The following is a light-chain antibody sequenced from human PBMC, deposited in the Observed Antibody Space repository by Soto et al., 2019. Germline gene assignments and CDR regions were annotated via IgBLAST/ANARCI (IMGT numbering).Light chain of an antibody. CDR1: SSDVGGYNY. CDR3: RSYTSSSTVV. J-gene: IGLJ2*01. Sequence: QSVLTQSASVSGSPGQSITISCTGTSSDVGGYNYVSWYQQHPGKAPKLMIYDVSNRPSGVSNRFSGSKSGNTASLTISGLQAEDEADYYCRSYTSSSTVVFGGGTKLTVL. CDR2: DVS. V-gene: IGLV2-14*01.